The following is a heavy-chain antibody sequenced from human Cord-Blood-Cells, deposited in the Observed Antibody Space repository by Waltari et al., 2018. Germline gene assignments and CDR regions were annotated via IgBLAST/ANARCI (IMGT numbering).Heavy chain of an antibody. CDR1: GSTLTELS. J-gene: IGHJ4*02. CDR2: FESEDGET. D-gene: IGHD3-10*01. Sequence: QVQRVHSGSEVKKPGASVNVSCKVSGSTLTELSMHWVRQSPGKGRDCMGGFESEDGETIGAQEFQGGVTMTEDAAKDTADMGVSSLRSEETAVYYCATGLWFREFRWDDYWGQGTLVTVSS. CDR3: ATGLWFREFRWDDY. V-gene: IGHV1-24*01.